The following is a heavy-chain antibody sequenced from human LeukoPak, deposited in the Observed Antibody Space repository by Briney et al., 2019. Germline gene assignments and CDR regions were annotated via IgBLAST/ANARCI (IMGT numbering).Heavy chain of an antibody. CDR3: ARVRGYSYGWSYYYYMDV. CDR2: INHSGST. D-gene: IGHD5-18*01. J-gene: IGHJ6*03. V-gene: IGHV4-34*01. Sequence: SETLSLTCAVYGGSFSGYYWSWIRQPPGKGLEWIGEINHSGSTNYNPSLKSRVTISVDTSKNQFSLKLSSVTAADTAVYYCARVRGYSYGWSYYYYMDVWGKGTTVTVSS. CDR1: GGSFSGYY.